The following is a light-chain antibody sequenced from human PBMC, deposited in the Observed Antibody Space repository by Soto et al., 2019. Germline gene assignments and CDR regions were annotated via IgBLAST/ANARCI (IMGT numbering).Light chain of an antibody. Sequence: EIVLTQSPVTLSLSPGERATLSCRASQSVRTYLAWYQVKPGQAPRLLIYDASRRASGVPARFSGSGSGTDFTLTISSLAPEDFAIFYCQQRTTWPPITFGQGKRXEIK. J-gene: IGKJ5*01. CDR1: QSVRTY. CDR3: QQRTTWPPIT. CDR2: DAS. V-gene: IGKV3-11*01.